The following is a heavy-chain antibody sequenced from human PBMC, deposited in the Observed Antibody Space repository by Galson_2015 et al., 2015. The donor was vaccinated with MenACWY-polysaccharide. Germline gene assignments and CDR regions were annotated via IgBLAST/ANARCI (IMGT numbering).Heavy chain of an antibody. D-gene: IGHD5-12*01. CDR2: TYYRSNWSS. CDR3: ARGYSAYD. Sequence: CAISGDSVSSHTAAWNWIRQSPSRGLEWLGRTYYRSNWSSDYALSVRGRITINAGTSKNQFSLQLNSVTPEDTALYYCARGYSAYDWGQGTPVTVSA. CDR1: GDSVSSHTAA. V-gene: IGHV6-1*01. J-gene: IGHJ4*02.